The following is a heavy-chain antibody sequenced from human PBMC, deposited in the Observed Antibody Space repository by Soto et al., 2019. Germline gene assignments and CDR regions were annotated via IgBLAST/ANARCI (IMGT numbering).Heavy chain of an antibody. J-gene: IGHJ4*02. CDR2: ISGSGGST. CDR3: AKDLADIVVVVAASFDY. CDR1: GFTFSSYA. D-gene: IGHD2-15*01. Sequence: GGSLRLSCAASGFTFSSYAMSWVRQAPGKGLEWVSAISGSGGSTYYADSVKGRFTISRDNSKNTLYLQMNSLRAEDTAVYYCAKDLADIVVVVAASFDYWGQGTLVTVSS. V-gene: IGHV3-23*01.